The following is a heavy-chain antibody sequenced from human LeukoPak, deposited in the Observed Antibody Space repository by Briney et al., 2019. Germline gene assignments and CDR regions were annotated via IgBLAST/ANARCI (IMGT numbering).Heavy chain of an antibody. CDR3: ARGSPNLFDY. CDR1: GFTFSSYS. CDR2: ISSSSTYT. D-gene: IGHD1-14*01. V-gene: IGHV3-21*01. J-gene: IGHJ4*02. Sequence: GGSLRLSCAASGFTFSSYSMNWVRQAPGKGLEWVSSISSSSTYTYYADSVKGRFTISRDNAKNSLYLQMNSLRDEDTAVYYCARGSPNLFDYWGQGTLVTVSS.